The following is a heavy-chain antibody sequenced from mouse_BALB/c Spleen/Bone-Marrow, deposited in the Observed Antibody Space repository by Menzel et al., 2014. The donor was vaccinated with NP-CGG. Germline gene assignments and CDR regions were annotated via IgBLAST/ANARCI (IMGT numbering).Heavy chain of an antibody. V-gene: IGHV1-39*01. CDR3: AISVSLRAMDY. CDR1: GYSFTGYN. J-gene: IGHJ4*01. D-gene: IGHD1-1*01. Sequence: VQLQQSGPELEKPGASMKISCKASGYSFTGYNMNWVKQSNGKSLEWIGDIDPYYGGTSYNQKLKDKATLAVDKSSSTAYMQLKSLTSEDSAVYYCAISVSLRAMDYWGQGTSVTVSS. CDR2: IDPYYGGT.